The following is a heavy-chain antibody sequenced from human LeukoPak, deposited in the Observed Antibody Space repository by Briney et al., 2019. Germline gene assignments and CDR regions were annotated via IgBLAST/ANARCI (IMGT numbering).Heavy chain of an antibody. V-gene: IGHV3-74*01. CDR2: INTDGSST. CDR1: GFTFSDSW. CDR3: ARALWPGGFDI. D-gene: IGHD3/OR15-3a*01. J-gene: IGHJ3*02. Sequence: PGGSLRLSCAASGFTFSDSWMYWVRHAPGKGLVWVAFINTDGSSTNYADSVKGRFTISRDNAKNTLHLQVNSLRAEDTAVYYCARALWPGGFDIWGQGTMVTVSS.